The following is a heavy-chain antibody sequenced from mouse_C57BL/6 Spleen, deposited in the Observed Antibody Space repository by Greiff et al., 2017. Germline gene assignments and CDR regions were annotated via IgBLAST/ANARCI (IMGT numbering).Heavy chain of an antibody. Sequence: EVQLQQSGPELVKPGASVKISCKASGYSFTGYYMNWVKQSPEKSLEWIGEINPSTGGTTYNQKFKAKATLTVDKSSSTAYMQLKSLTSEDSAVYYGARGAYYSNYGYFDVWGTGTTVTVSS. CDR3: ARGAYYSNYGYFDV. V-gene: IGHV1-42*01. CDR1: GYSFTGYY. CDR2: INPSTGGT. D-gene: IGHD2-5*01. J-gene: IGHJ1*03.